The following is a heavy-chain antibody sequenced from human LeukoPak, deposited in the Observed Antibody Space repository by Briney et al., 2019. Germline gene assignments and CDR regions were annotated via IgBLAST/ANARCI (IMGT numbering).Heavy chain of an antibody. CDR3: ALIQTTVTMVFDY. CDR1: GFTVSSNY. V-gene: IGHV3-53*01. D-gene: IGHD4-17*01. J-gene: IGHJ4*02. Sequence: GGSLRLSCAASGFTVSSNYMSWVRQAPGKGLEWVSVIYSGGSTYYADSVKGRFTISRDNSKNTLYLQMNSLRAEDTAVYYRALIQTTVTMVFDYWGQGTLVTVSS. CDR2: IYSGGST.